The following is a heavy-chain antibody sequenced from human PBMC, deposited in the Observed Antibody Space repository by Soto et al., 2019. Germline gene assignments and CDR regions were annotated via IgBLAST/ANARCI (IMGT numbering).Heavy chain of an antibody. CDR1: GDSVSSNSAA. CDR3: ARAVVVVAAIVRYFDL. V-gene: IGHV6-1*01. D-gene: IGHD2-15*01. J-gene: IGHJ2*01. CDR2: TYYRSKWYN. Sequence: PSQTLSLTCAISGDSVSSNSAAWNWIRQSPSRGLEWLGRTYYRSKWYNDYAVSVKSRITINPDTSKNQFSLQLNSVTPEDTAVYYCARAVVVVAAIVRYFDLWGRGTLVTVS.